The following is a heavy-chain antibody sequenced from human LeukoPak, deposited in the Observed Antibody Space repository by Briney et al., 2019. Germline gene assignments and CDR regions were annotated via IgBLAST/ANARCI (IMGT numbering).Heavy chain of an antibody. CDR3: ARDNCSGGSCYLDY. V-gene: IGHV1-2*02. CDR2: INPNSGGT. Sequence: GASVKVSCKASGYTFTGYYMHWVRQASGQGLEWMGWINPNSGGTNYAQKFQGRVTMTRDTSISTAYMELSRLRSDDTAVYYCARDNCSGGSCYLDYWGQGTLVTVSS. J-gene: IGHJ4*02. D-gene: IGHD2-15*01. CDR1: GYTFTGYY.